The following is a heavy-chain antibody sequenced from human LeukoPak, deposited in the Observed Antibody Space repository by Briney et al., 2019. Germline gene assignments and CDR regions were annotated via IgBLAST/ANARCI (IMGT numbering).Heavy chain of an antibody. CDR3: ARGRGSMIVVALGY. V-gene: IGHV3-7*04. D-gene: IGHD3-22*01. Sequence: PGGSLRLSCAASGFTFSSYWMSWVRQAPGKGLEWVANIKPDGSEKYYVDSVKGRFTISRDNSKNTLYLQMNSLRAEDTAVYYCARGRGSMIVVALGYWGQGTLVTVSS. J-gene: IGHJ4*02. CDR2: IKPDGSEK. CDR1: GFTFSSYW.